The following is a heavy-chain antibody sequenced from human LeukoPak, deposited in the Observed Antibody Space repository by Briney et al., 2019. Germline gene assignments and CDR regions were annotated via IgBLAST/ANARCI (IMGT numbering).Heavy chain of an antibody. J-gene: IGHJ4*02. CDR2: IYYSGST. CDR3: ARADILTGYFPLRFDY. Sequence: SETLSLTCTVSGGSISSYYWSWIRQPPGKGLEWIGYIYYSGSTNYNPSLKSRVTISVDTSKNQFSLKLSAVTAADTAVYYFARADILTGYFPLRFDYWGQGTLVTVSS. V-gene: IGHV4-59*08. D-gene: IGHD3-9*01. CDR1: GGSISSYY.